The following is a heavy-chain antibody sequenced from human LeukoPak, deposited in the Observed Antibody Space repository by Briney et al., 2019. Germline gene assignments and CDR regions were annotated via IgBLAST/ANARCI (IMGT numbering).Heavy chain of an antibody. D-gene: IGHD6-13*01. J-gene: IGHJ4*02. CDR3: ARDGSYSSSFMYFDY. V-gene: IGHV4-59*01. Sequence: SETLSLTCTVSGGSISSYYWSWIRQPPGKGLEWVGYIYYSGSTNYNPSLKSRVTISVDPSKNQFSLKLSSVTAADTAVYYCARDGSYSSSFMYFDYWGQGTLVTVSS. CDR1: GGSISSYY. CDR2: IYYSGST.